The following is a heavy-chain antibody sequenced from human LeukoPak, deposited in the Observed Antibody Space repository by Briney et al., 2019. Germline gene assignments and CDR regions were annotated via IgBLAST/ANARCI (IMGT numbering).Heavy chain of an antibody. CDR3: ARAXSXXSYGTLFXY. V-gene: IGHV1-2*04. CDR2: INPNSGGT. D-gene: IGHD5-18*01. Sequence: ASVKVSCKASGYTFTGYYMHWVRQAPGQGLEWMGWINPNSGGTNYAQKFQGWVTMTRDTSISTAYMELSRLRSDDTAVYYCARAXSXXSYGTLFXYWGQGTLVTVSS. CDR1: GYTFTGYY. J-gene: IGHJ4*02.